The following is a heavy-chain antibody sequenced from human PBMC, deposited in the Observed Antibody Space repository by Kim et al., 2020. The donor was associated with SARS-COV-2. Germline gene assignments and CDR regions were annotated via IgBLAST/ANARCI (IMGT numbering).Heavy chain of an antibody. CDR2: GNT. CDR3: ARDGYFDL. V-gene: IGHV1-18*01. J-gene: IGHJ2*01. Sequence: GNTNYAQRLQGRVTMTTDTSTSTSYMELRSLRSDDTAIYYCARDGYFDLWGRGTLVTVSS.